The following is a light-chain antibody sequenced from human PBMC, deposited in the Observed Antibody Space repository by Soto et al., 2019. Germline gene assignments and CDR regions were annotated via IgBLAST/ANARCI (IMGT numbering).Light chain of an antibody. CDR1: QGVTTN. V-gene: IGKV3-15*01. Sequence: EIVCTQSPATLSVSQGERATLSCRAGQGVTTNLAWYQQKHGQAPRLLIFDASTRATGIPARFSGSGSGTELTITITSLQSEDFEVYYCQQYNAWPRTFGQGTKVDIK. CDR3: QQYNAWPRT. CDR2: DAS. J-gene: IGKJ1*01.